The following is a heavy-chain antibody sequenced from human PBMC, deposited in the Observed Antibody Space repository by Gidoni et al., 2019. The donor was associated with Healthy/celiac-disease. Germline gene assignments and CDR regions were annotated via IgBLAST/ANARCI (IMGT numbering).Heavy chain of an antibody. J-gene: IGHJ5*02. CDR3: ARVPNSDFWSGYYVP. V-gene: IGHV3-30*04. CDR1: GFTFSSYA. Sequence: QVQLVESGGGVVQPGRSLRLSCAASGFTFSSYAMHWVRQAPGKGLEWVAVISYDGSNKYYADSVKGRFTISRDNSKNTLYLQMNSLRAEDTAVYYCARVPNSDFWSGYYVPWGQGTLVTVSS. D-gene: IGHD3-3*01. CDR2: ISYDGSNK.